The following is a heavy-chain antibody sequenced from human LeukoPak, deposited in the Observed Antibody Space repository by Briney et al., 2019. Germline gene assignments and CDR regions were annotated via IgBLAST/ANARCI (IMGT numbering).Heavy chain of an antibody. J-gene: IGHJ1*01. V-gene: IGHV6-1*01. CDR3: ARGPSYFQH. CDR2: TYYRSKWYK. Sequence: SQTRSLTCAISGDSFSSNSATWNWIRQSPSRGLEWLGRTYYRSKWYKYYAVSVKGRITINPDTSKNQFSLQLNSVTPEDTAVYYCARGPSYFQHWGQGTLVTVSS. CDR1: GDSFSSNSAT.